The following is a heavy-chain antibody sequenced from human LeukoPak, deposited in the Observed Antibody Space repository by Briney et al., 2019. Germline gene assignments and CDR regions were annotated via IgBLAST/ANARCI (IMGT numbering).Heavy chain of an antibody. CDR2: IIPIFGTA. CDR3: ARGGGGMAVNDY. Sequence: GASVKVSCKASGGTFSSYAISWVRQAPGQGLEWMGGIIPIFGTANYAQKFQGRVTITTDESTSTAYMELSSLRSENTAVYYCARGGGGMAVNDYWGQGSLVTVSS. D-gene: IGHD3-16*01. CDR1: GGTFSSYA. J-gene: IGHJ4*02. V-gene: IGHV1-69*05.